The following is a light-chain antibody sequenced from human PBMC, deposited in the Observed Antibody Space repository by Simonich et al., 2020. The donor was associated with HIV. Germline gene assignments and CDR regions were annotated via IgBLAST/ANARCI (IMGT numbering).Light chain of an antibody. Sequence: IVMTQAPLSLPVTPGEPASFSCRSSHSLIGNNGLIYLDWSLQKPGQSPQLLIYLGSNRASGVPDRFIGSGSGTDFTLKISRVEAEDVGVYYCMQALQTPFTFGPGTKVDIK. V-gene: IGKV2-28*01. CDR1: HSLIGNNGLIY. CDR3: MQALQTPFT. J-gene: IGKJ3*01. CDR2: LGS.